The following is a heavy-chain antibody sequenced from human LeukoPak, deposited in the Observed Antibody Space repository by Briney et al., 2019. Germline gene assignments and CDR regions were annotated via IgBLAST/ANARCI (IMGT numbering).Heavy chain of an antibody. Sequence: GGSLRLSCAASGFSFSTYWMSWVRQAPGKGLEWVAFIKRDESEKWYLNSVRGRFTISRDNAKNSLYLQMNSLRAEDTAVYYCARDLVIAVAGEKNYWGQGTLVTVSS. J-gene: IGHJ4*02. CDR1: GFSFSTYW. D-gene: IGHD6-19*01. CDR3: ARDLVIAVAGEKNY. V-gene: IGHV3-7*01. CDR2: IKRDESEK.